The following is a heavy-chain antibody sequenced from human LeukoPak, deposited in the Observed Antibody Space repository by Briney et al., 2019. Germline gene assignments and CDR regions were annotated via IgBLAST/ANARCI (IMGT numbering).Heavy chain of an antibody. CDR2: ISSSSSYI. D-gene: IGHD2-15*01. CDR3: ARDLGYCSGGSCSGWFDP. J-gene: IGHJ5*02. V-gene: IGHV3-21*01. Sequence: GGSLRLSCAASGFTFSSYSMNWVRQAPGKGLEWVSSISSSSSYIYYADSVKGRFTISRDNAKNSLYLQMNSLRAEDTAVYYCARDLGYCSGGSCSGWFDPWGPGTLVTVSS. CDR1: GFTFSSYS.